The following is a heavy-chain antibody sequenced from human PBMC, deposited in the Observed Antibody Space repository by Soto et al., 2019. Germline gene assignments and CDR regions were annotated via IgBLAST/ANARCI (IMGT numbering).Heavy chain of an antibody. CDR3: ARHDRQGSSWQYGMDV. CDR1: GYSFTSYW. CDR2: IYPGDSDT. D-gene: IGHD6-13*01. Sequence: GESLKISCKGSGYSFTSYWIGWVRQMPGKGLEWMGIIYPGDSDTRYSPSLQGQVTISADKSISTAYLQWSSLKASDTAMYYCARHDRQGSSWQYGMDVWGQGTTVTVS. V-gene: IGHV5-51*01. J-gene: IGHJ6*02.